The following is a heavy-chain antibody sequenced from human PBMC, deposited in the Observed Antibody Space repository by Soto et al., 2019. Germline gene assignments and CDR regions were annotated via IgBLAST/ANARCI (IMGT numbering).Heavy chain of an antibody. CDR3: ARDSPVYSSGWQTLDY. V-gene: IGHV3-33*01. Sequence: GGSLRLSCAASGFTFSSYGMHWVRQAPGKGLEWVAVIWYDGSNKYYADSVKGRFTISRDNSKNTLYLQMNSLRAEDTAVYYCARDSPVYSSGWQTLDYWGQGTLVTVSS. J-gene: IGHJ4*02. CDR1: GFTFSSYG. CDR2: IWYDGSNK. D-gene: IGHD6-19*01.